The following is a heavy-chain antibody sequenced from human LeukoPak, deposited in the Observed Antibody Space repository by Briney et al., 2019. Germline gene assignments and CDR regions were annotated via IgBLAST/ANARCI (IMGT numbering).Heavy chain of an antibody. CDR3: ARVSLSSGCLSN. D-gene: IGHD6-19*01. V-gene: IGHV3-74*01. CDR2: ISSDESIT. Sequence: GGSLRLSCAASGFTFSNYWMHWVRQAPGKGLVWVSRISSDESITSYADSVKGRFTISRDNAKNTLFLQMNGLRAEDTAVYYCARVSLSSGCLSNWGQGTLVTASS. CDR1: GFTFSNYW. J-gene: IGHJ4*02.